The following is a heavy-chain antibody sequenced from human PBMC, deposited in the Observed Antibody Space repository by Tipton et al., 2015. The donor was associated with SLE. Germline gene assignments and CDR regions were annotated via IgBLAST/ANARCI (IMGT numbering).Heavy chain of an antibody. D-gene: IGHD1-7*01. V-gene: IGHV4-34*01. J-gene: IGHJ1*01. CDR3: ARETLTGTITF. CDR2: INHSGGT. CDR1: GGSFSGYY. Sequence: TLSLTCAVYGGSFSGYYSSWIRQPPGKGLEWIGEINHSGGTNYNPSLKSRVTISVDTSKNQFSLKLSSVTAADTAVYYCARETLTGTITFWGQGTLVTVSS.